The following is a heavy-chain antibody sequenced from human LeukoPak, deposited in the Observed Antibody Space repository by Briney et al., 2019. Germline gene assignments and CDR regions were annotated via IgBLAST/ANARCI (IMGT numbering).Heavy chain of an antibody. CDR2: LNPSGGST. CDR1: GYTFTIYS. CDR3: ARDGNPEPYSSSSRYDY. Sequence: GASVKVSCKASGYTFTIYSMHWVRQAPGQGLEWMGILNPSGGSTSYAQRFQGRVTMTRDMSTSTVYMELSSLRSEDTAVYYCARDGNPEPYSSSSRYDYWGQGTLVTVSS. V-gene: IGHV1-46*01. D-gene: IGHD6-6*01. J-gene: IGHJ4*02.